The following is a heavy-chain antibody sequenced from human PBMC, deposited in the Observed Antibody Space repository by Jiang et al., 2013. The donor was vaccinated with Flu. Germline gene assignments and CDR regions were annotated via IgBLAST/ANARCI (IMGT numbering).Heavy chain of an antibody. J-gene: IGHJ3*01. CDR3: VRHPSRDVDGYAFDL. Sequence: GSGLVKPSETLSLTCTVSGGSISSYYWSWIRQPPGKGLEWIGYIYSSGSTNYNPSLKSRVTISVDRSKNQFSLKLSSVTAADTAVYYCVRHPSRDVDGYAFDLWGQGTMVTVSS. CDR2: IYSSGST. V-gene: IGHV4-59*08. CDR1: GGSISSYY. D-gene: IGHD5-24*01.